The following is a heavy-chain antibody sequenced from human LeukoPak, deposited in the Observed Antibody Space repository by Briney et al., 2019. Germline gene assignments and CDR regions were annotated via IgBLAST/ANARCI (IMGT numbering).Heavy chain of an antibody. Sequence: GASVKVSCKASGGTFSSYAISWVRQAPGQGLEWMGRIIPILGIANYAQKFQGRVTITADKSTSTAYMELSSLRSEDTAMYYCARDQDGYNSFQTTVIAYWGQGTLVTVSS. J-gene: IGHJ4*02. CDR2: IIPILGIA. CDR1: GGTFSSYA. CDR3: ARDQDGYNSFQTTVIAY. D-gene: IGHD5-24*01. V-gene: IGHV1-69*04.